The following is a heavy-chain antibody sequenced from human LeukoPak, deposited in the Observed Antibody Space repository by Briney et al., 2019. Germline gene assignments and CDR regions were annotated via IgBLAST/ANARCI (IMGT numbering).Heavy chain of an antibody. J-gene: IGHJ1*01. V-gene: IGHV3-30*02. D-gene: IGHD3-22*01. CDR1: GFTFSSYG. CDR2: IRYDGSNK. CDR3: AKETEGTYYYDSSGYSDGAEYFQH. Sequence: GSLRLSCAASGFTFSSYGMHWVRQAPGKGLEWVAFIRYDGSNKYYADSVKGRFTISRDNSKNTLYLQTNSLRAEDTAVYYCAKETEGTYYYDSSGYSDGAEYFQHWGQGTLVTVSS.